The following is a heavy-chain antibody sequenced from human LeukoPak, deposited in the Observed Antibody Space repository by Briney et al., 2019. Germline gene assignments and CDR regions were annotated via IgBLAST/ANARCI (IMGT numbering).Heavy chain of an antibody. CDR2: IKHDGSEK. Sequence: GGSLRLSCAASGFTFSGYWMSWVRQAPGKGLEWVANIKHDGSEKNYVDSAKGRFIISTDNTKNSLSLQMNSLRADDTAVYYCARSNAFDIWGQGTMVTVSS. CDR3: ARSNAFDI. J-gene: IGHJ3*02. CDR1: GFTFSGYW. V-gene: IGHV3-7*04.